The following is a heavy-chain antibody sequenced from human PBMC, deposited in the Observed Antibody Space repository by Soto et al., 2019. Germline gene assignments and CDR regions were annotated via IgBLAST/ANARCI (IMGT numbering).Heavy chain of an antibody. CDR3: ERGGSGNDAFDI. Sequence: SETLSLTCTVSGGSISSGGYYWSWIRQHPGKGLEWIGYIYYSGSTYYNPSLKSRVTISVDTSKNQFSLKLSSVTAADTAVYYSERGGSGNDAFDIWGQGTMVTVSS. J-gene: IGHJ3*02. V-gene: IGHV4-31*03. D-gene: IGHD6-25*01. CDR2: IYYSGST. CDR1: GGSISSGGYY.